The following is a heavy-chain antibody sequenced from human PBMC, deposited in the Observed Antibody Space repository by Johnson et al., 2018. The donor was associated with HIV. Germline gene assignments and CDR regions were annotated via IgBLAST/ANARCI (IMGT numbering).Heavy chain of an antibody. Sequence: VQLVESGGGLVQPGVSLRLSCAASGFTFSSYSMNWVRQAPGKGLEWVSYISSSSSTIYYADSVKGRFTISRDNAKKSLYLQMNSLRAEDTAVYYCASAAAGIETDAFDIWGQGTMVTVSS. CDR3: ASAAAGIETDAFDI. D-gene: IGHD6-13*01. V-gene: IGHV3-48*01. CDR2: ISSSSSTI. J-gene: IGHJ3*02. CDR1: GFTFSSYS.